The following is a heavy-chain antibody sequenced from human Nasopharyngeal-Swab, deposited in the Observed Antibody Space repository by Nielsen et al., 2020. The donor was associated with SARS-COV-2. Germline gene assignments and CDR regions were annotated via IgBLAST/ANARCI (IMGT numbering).Heavy chain of an antibody. CDR1: GVSITSQY. CDR2: ISHNSGT. Sequence: SETLSLTCTVSGVSITSQYWSWIRQPPGKGLEWIGYISHNSGTSYNPSLKSRVTMFMDTSKNQFSLRLRPVTAADTAVYYCAKEGATEWFDPWGQGTLVTVSS. J-gene: IGHJ5*02. V-gene: IGHV4-59*11. CDR3: AKEGATEWFDP.